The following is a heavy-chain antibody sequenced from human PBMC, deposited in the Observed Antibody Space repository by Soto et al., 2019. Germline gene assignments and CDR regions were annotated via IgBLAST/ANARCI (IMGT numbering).Heavy chain of an antibody. CDR1: CFDFTGHW. CDR3: ARHNFGVVTSFSWFDP. J-gene: IGHJ5*02. Sequence: GESVTISCQGSCFDFTGHWVTSMILSPGQGLDGTDQTDQLDSQPQYSPSFQGQVTLSTNKCINTSFLQWATLRDSDTAIYYCARHNFGVVTSFSWFDPWGPGTMVTVSA. D-gene: IGHD3-3*01. V-gene: IGHV5-10-1*04. CDR2: TDQLDSQP.